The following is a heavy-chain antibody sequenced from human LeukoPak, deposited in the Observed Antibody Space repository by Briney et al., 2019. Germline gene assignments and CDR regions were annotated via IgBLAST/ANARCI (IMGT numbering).Heavy chain of an antibody. CDR1: GFTFSSYA. CDR3: AKVRGSYYDDAFDI. CDR2: ISYDGSNK. Sequence: GGSLRLSCAASGFTFSSYAMHWVRQAPGKGLEWVAVISYDGSNKYYADSVKGRFTISRDNSKNTLYLQMNSLRAEDTAVYYCAKVRGSYYDDAFDIWGQGTMVTVSS. V-gene: IGHV3-30*04. J-gene: IGHJ3*02. D-gene: IGHD1-26*01.